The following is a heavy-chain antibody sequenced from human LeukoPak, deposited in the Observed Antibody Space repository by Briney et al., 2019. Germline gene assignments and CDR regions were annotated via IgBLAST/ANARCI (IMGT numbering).Heavy chain of an antibody. V-gene: IGHV3-49*04. CDR1: GFTFGDYA. D-gene: IGHD3-10*01. CDR2: IRSKAYGGTT. J-gene: IGHJ3*02. CDR3: TRERRAITMVRGDTLAAFDI. Sequence: GGSLRLSCTASGFTFGDYAMSWVRQAPGKGLEWVGFIRSKAYGGTTEYAASVKGRFTISRDDSKSIAYLQMNSLKTEDTAVYYCTRERRAITMVRGDTLAAFDIWGQGTMVTVSS.